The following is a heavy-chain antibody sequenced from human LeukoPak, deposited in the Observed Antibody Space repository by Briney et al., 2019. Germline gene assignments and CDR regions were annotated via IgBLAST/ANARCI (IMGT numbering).Heavy chain of an antibody. Sequence: GGSLRLSCAASGFTFSSYWMSWVRQAPGKGLEWVANIKQDGSEKYYVDSVKGRFTISRDNAKNSLYLQMNSLRAEDTAVYYCARQYRLNFWSGYPPFDYWGQGTLVTVSS. CDR3: ARQYRLNFWSGYPPFDY. CDR1: GFTFSSYW. CDR2: IKQDGSEK. J-gene: IGHJ4*02. V-gene: IGHV3-7*01. D-gene: IGHD3-3*01.